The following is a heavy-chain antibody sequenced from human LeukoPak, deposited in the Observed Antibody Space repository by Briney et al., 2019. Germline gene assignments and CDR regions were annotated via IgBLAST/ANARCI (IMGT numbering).Heavy chain of an antibody. CDR2: ITGSGDRT. V-gene: IGHV3-23*01. Sequence: GGSLRLSCVASGFTFRNFFMSWVRQAPGKGLECVSSITGSGDRTHYADSVKGRFTISRDNSQNTVYLQMNSLGVEDSALYYCNFGDFPDSWGQGTLVTVSS. D-gene: IGHD2-21*02. CDR3: NFGDFPDS. J-gene: IGHJ4*02. CDR1: GFTFRNFF.